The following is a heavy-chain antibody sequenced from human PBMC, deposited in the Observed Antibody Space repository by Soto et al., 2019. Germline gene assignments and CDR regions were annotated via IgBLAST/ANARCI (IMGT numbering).Heavy chain of an antibody. D-gene: IGHD7-27*01. Sequence: QVQLQESGPGLVEPSQTLSLTCTVSGASIRSGGHNWSWIRQHPGKGLEWIGFIHYSGSTSYNPSLESRVDISVDTSRNQFSLSLSSVTAADTAVYYCTSGRDASKTGYWGQGTLVTVSS. CDR3: TSGRDASKTGY. CDR1: GASIRSGGHN. J-gene: IGHJ4*02. V-gene: IGHV4-31*03. CDR2: IHYSGST.